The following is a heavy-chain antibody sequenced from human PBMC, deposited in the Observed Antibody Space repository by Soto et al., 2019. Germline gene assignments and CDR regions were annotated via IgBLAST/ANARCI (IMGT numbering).Heavy chain of an antibody. D-gene: IGHD3-10*01. CDR2: IWYDGSNK. CDR1: GFTFSSYG. Sequence: PGGSLRLSCAASGFTFSSYGMHWVRQAPGKGLEWVAVIWYDGSNKYYADSVKGRFTISRDNSKNTLYLQMNSLRAEDTAVYYCARGKLGELTKKYYFDYWGQGTLVTVSS. J-gene: IGHJ4*02. CDR3: ARGKLGELTKKYYFDY. V-gene: IGHV3-33*01.